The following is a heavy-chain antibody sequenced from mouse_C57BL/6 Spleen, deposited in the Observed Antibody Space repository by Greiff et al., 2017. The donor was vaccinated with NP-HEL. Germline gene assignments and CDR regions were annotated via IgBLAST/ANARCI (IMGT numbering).Heavy chain of an antibody. CDR3: ARHLLLEKYFDV. CDR2: ISSGGSYT. D-gene: IGHD2-10*01. J-gene: IGHJ1*03. V-gene: IGHV5-6*01. CDR1: GFTFSSYG. Sequence: EVKLMESGGDLVKPGGSLKLSCAASGFTFSSYGMSWVRQTPDKRLEWVATISSGGSYTYYPDSVKGRFTISRDNAKNTLYLQMSSLKSEDTAMYYCARHLLLEKYFDVWGTGTTVTVSS.